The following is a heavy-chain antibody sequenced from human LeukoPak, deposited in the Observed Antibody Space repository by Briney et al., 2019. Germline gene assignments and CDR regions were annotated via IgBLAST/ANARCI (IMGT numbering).Heavy chain of an antibody. CDR2: ISGSGANT. Sequence: PGGSLRLSCAASGLTFSNYAMSWVRQAPGKGLERVSAISGSGANTYYADSVKGRFTISRDNSKNTLYLQMNSLRAEDRAIYYCAKGPLIEVAGTTWDYWGQGTLVTVSS. CDR1: GLTFSNYA. J-gene: IGHJ4*02. V-gene: IGHV3-23*01. CDR3: AKGPLIEVAGTTWDY. D-gene: IGHD6-19*01.